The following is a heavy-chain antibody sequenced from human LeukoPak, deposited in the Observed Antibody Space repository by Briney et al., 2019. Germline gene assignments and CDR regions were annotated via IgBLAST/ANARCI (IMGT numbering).Heavy chain of an antibody. CDR2: INPNSGGT. Sequence: ASVKVSCRTSRSTFTDYYMHWVRQAPGQGLEWMGRINPNSGGTNYAQNFQGRVTMTRDTSITTAYMELSRLRSDDTAVYYRARGLPTASYYYMDVWGKGTTVTVSS. J-gene: IGHJ6*03. CDR3: ARGLPTASYYYMDV. V-gene: IGHV1-2*06. D-gene: IGHD2-2*01. CDR1: RSTFTDYY.